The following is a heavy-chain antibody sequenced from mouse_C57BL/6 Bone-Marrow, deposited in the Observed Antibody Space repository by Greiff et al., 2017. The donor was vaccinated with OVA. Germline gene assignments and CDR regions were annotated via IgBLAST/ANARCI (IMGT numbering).Heavy chain of an antibody. D-gene: IGHD2-3*01. Sequence: EVKVEESGGGLVQPGGSMKLSCVASGFTFSNYWMNWVRQSPEKGLEWVAQIRLKSDNYATHYAESVKGRFTISRDDSKSSVYLQMNNLRAEDTGIYYCTADGYWYFDVRGTGTTVTVSS. J-gene: IGHJ1*03. V-gene: IGHV6-3*01. CDR1: GFTFSNYW. CDR2: IRLKSDNYAT. CDR3: TADGYWYFDV.